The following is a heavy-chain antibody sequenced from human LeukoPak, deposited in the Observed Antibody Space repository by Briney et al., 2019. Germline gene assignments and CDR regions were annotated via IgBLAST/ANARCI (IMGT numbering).Heavy chain of an antibody. D-gene: IGHD5-12*01. V-gene: IGHV4-31*03. CDR3: AREDIVATMNFDD. CDR1: GGSISSGGYY. CDR2: IFHSGST. Sequence: SETLSLTCTVSGGSISSGGYYWSWIRQHPGKGLEWIGYIFHSGSTYYNPSLKSRVTISVDTSENQFSLKLSPVTAADTAVYYCAREDIVATMNFDDWGQGTLVTVSS. J-gene: IGHJ4*02.